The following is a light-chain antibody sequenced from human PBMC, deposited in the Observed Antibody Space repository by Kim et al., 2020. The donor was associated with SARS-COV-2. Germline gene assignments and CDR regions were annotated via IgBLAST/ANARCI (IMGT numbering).Light chain of an antibody. CDR2: KAS. V-gene: IGKV1-5*03. CDR1: QYITRR. J-gene: IGKJ1*01. Sequence: GDRVTITCRASQYITRRLAWYQQKPGKAPKVLISKASTLESGVPSTFSGSRSGTDFTLTISSLQPDDFATYYCQQYDTYPWTFGQGTKVDIK. CDR3: QQYDTYPWT.